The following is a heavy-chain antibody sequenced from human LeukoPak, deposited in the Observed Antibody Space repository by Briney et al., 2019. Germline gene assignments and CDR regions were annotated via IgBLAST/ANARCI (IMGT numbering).Heavy chain of an antibody. CDR1: GGSISSYY. J-gene: IGHJ4*02. CDR3: ARDSCSSTSRYEYFDY. D-gene: IGHD2-2*01. V-gene: IGHV4-4*07. CDR2: IYTSGST. Sequence: PPETLSLTCTVSGGSISSYYWSWIRQPAGKGLEWIGRIYTSGSTNYNPSLKGRVTMSVDTSKNQFSLKLSSVTAADTAVYYCARDSCSSTSRYEYFDYWGQGTLVTVSS.